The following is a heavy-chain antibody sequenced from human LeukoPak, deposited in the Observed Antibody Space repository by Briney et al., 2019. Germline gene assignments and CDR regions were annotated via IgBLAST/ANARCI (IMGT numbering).Heavy chain of an antibody. Sequence: GGSLRLSCAASGFAFGDFSINWVRQAPGKGLEWVSAISSSSYIYYADSVKGRFTISRDNAKNSLYLQTNSLRAEDTAVYYCARILVAAAGDAFDIWGQGTMVTVSS. CDR1: GFAFGDFS. CDR2: ISSSSYI. CDR3: ARILVAAAGDAFDI. D-gene: IGHD6-13*01. J-gene: IGHJ3*02. V-gene: IGHV3-21*01.